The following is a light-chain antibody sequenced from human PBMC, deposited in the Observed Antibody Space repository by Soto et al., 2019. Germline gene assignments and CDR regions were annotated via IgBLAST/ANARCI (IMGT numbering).Light chain of an antibody. CDR1: QSVSSN. CDR2: GAS. Sequence: IGMTMSPPTLSVSPGERATLSCRASQSVSSNLAWYQQKPGQAPRLLIYGASTRATGIPARFSGSGSGTEFTLTISSLQSEDFADYYCQQYSNWPGTFGQGTKVDIK. V-gene: IGKV3-15*01. J-gene: IGKJ1*01. CDR3: QQYSNWPGT.